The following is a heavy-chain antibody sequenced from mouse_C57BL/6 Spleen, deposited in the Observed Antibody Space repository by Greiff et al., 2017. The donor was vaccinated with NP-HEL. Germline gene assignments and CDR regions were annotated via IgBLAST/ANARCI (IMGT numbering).Heavy chain of an antibody. D-gene: IGHD2-9*01. CDR2: IYWDDDK. J-gene: IGHJ4*01. CDR1: GFSLSTSGMG. V-gene: IGHV8-12*01. CDR3: ARRGAYYGYDDYAMDY. Sequence: QVTLQVCGPGILQSSQTLSLTCSFSGFSLSTSGMGVSWIRQPSGKGLEWLAHIYWDDDKRYNPSLKSRLTISKDTSRNQVFLKITSVDTADTATYYCARRGAYYGYDDYAMDYWGQGTSVTVSS.